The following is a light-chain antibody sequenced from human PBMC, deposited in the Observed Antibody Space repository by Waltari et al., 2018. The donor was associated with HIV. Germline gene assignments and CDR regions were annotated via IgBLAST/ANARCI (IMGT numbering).Light chain of an antibody. CDR2: GLS. CDR3: SSYTGSDSVV. CDR1: SSDVGGYNY. J-gene: IGLJ2*01. Sequence: QSALTQPPSASGSPGQSVTISCTGTSSDVGGYNYVSWYQQHPGRAPKLMIYGLSKRPSGVPERFSGSKSGNTAPLTVSGLQAEDEADYYCSSYTGSDSVVFGGGTKLTVL. V-gene: IGLV2-8*01.